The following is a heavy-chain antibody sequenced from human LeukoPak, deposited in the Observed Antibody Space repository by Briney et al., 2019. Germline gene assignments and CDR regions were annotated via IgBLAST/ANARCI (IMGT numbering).Heavy chain of an antibody. Sequence: SETLSLTCSASGGSISSRNYYWGWIRQPPGKGLEWIGYIYYSGSTNYNPSLKSRVTISVDTSKNQFSLKMSSVTAADTAVYYCARARDGHINNWFDPWGREPWSPSPQ. D-gene: IGHD5-24*01. CDR1: GGSISSRNYY. CDR2: IYYSGST. V-gene: IGHV4-61*05. CDR3: ARARDGHINNWFDP. J-gene: IGHJ5*02.